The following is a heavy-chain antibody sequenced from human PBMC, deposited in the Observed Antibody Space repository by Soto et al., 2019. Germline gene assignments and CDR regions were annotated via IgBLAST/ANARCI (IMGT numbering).Heavy chain of an antibody. CDR3: ARLVYDSRLNYLYFDH. CDR1: GVSISSGNW. CDR2: VYNDGSA. D-gene: IGHD3-22*01. V-gene: IGHV4-4*02. J-gene: IGHJ4*02. Sequence: PSETLSLTCDVSGVSISSGNWWSWVRQPPGKGLEWIAEVYNDGSANYHPSLESRATISVDRSKNQFPLRLSLVTAADTGKYYCARLVYDSRLNYLYFDHWGQGTLVTVSS.